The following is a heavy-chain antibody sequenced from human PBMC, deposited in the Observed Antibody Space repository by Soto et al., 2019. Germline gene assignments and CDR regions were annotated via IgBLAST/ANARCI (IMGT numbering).Heavy chain of an antibody. CDR3: ARGGPIGRSEVHC. Sequence: QVQLVESGGGVVQPGTSLRLSCTASGFTFGQYPMQWVRQAPGKGLEWLAVISYHSTNKYYSASVKGRFTISRDNSKNTLYLQMDSLTTEDTVVYYCARGGPIGRSEVHCWRQGTLVAVPS. CDR2: ISYHSTNK. CDR1: GFTFGQYP. J-gene: IGHJ4*02. D-gene: IGHD2-21*01. V-gene: IGHV3-30*04.